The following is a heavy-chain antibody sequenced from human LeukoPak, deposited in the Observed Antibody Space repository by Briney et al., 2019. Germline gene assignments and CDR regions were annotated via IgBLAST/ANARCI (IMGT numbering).Heavy chain of an antibody. J-gene: IGHJ6*03. V-gene: IGHV1-18*01. CDR3: ARGGWVEWFGELYYYYYYMDV. Sequence: ASVKVSCKASGYTFTSYGISWVRQAPGQGLEWMGWISAYNGNTNYAQKLQGRVTMTTDTSTSTAYMGLRSLRSDDTAVYYCARGGWVEWFGELYYYYYYMDVWGKGTTVTISS. D-gene: IGHD3-10*01. CDR2: ISAYNGNT. CDR1: GYTFTSYG.